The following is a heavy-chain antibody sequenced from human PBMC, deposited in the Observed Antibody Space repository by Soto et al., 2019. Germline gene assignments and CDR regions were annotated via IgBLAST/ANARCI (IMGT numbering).Heavy chain of an antibody. CDR2: ISGSGDST. Sequence: EVQLLESGGGLVQPGGSLRLSCAASGFTFSTDAMNWVRQAPGKGLEWVSGISGSGDSTYYADSAKGRFTVSRDNSKNTLYLQMNSLRAEDTAVFYCAKERSSGWSFDYWGQGTLVTVSS. V-gene: IGHV3-23*01. J-gene: IGHJ4*02. CDR1: GFTFSTDA. D-gene: IGHD6-19*01. CDR3: AKERSSGWSFDY.